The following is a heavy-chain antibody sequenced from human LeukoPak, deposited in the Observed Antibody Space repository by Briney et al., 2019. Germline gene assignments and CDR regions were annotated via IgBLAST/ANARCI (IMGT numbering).Heavy chain of an antibody. Sequence: GDSVKVSCKASGYTFTSYGISWVRQAPGQGLEWMGWISAYNGNTNYAQKLQGRVTMTTDTSTSTAYMELRSLRSDDTAVYYCARTGFRYYDSSGYLGYWGQGTLVTVSS. J-gene: IGHJ4*02. D-gene: IGHD3-22*01. CDR1: GYTFTSYG. CDR3: ARTGFRYYDSSGYLGY. V-gene: IGHV1-18*01. CDR2: ISAYNGNT.